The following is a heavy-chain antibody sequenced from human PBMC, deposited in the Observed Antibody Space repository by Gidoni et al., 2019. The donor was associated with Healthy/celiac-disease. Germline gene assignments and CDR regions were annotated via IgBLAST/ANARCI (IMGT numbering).Heavy chain of an antibody. Sequence: QVQLVQSGSELKKPGASVKVSCKASGYTFTSYAMNWVRQAPGQGLEWMGWINTNTGNPTYAQGFTGRFVFSLDTSVSTAYLQICSLKAEDTAVYYCARGGQRDFWSGYYYYYYGMDVWGQGTTVTVSS. J-gene: IGHJ6*02. V-gene: IGHV7-4-1*01. CDR1: GYTFTSYA. D-gene: IGHD3-3*01. CDR3: ARGGQRDFWSGYYYYYYGMDV. CDR2: INTNTGNP.